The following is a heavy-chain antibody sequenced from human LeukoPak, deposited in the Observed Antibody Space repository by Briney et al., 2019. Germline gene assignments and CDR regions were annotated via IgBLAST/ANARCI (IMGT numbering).Heavy chain of an antibody. V-gene: IGHV3-30*04. CDR1: GFNFNTYT. CDR2: ISYDGKDD. J-gene: IGHJ4*02. CDR3: ARGRRRGILTTFYGDFDY. Sequence: PGRSLRLSCTASGFNFNTYTIHWVRQAPGKGLEWVATISYDGKDDYYADSVKGRFTISRDNSENTVYLQLNNLRLEDTAVYYCARGRRRGILTTFYGDFDYWGQGTLVTVSS. D-gene: IGHD2/OR15-2a*01.